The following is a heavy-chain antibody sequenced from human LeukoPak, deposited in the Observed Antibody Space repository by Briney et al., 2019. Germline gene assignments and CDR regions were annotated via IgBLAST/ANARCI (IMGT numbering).Heavy chain of an antibody. CDR1: GGSFSGYY. CDR3: ARGRVVLLWFGAKYYYGMDV. J-gene: IGHJ6*02. V-gene: IGHV4-34*01. Sequence: SETLSLTCAVSGGSFSGYYWSWIRQPPGKGLEWIGEINHSGSTNYNPSLKSRVTISVDTSKNQFSLKLSSVTAADTAVYYCARGRVVLLWFGAKYYYGMDVWGQGTTVTVSS. CDR2: INHSGST. D-gene: IGHD3-10*01.